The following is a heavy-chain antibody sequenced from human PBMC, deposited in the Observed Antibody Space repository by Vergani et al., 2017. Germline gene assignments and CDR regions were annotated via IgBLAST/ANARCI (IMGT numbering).Heavy chain of an antibody. Sequence: QVQLVQSGAEVKTPGASVKVSCKASGYTFTSYDINWVRQATGQGLEWMGWMNPNSGNTGYAQKFQGRVTMTRNTSISTAYMELSSLRSEDTAVYYCARGQDRVRGVQFDYWGQGTLVTVSS. CDR1: GYTFTSYD. J-gene: IGHJ4*02. CDR3: ARGQDRVRGVQFDY. D-gene: IGHD3-10*01. CDR2: MNPNSGNT. V-gene: IGHV1-8*01.